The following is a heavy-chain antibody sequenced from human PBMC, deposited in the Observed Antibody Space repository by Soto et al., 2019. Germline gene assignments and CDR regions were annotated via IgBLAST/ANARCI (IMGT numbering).Heavy chain of an antibody. CDR3: ARHHGPTRSENGFGS. D-gene: IGHD5-12*01. CDR2: TSIYSGNT. J-gene: IGHJ4*02. CDR1: GYNFWSSD. V-gene: IGHV1-18*01. Sequence: QVHLVQSGAAVKTPGASVKVSCQASGYNFWSSDISWVRPSPGQGLDGMGWTSIYSGNTKDAQKFQGRVTMTTDTYTTTAFMELRDVRSDDTDGSSCARHHGPTRSENGFGSWGQGTMVTVSS.